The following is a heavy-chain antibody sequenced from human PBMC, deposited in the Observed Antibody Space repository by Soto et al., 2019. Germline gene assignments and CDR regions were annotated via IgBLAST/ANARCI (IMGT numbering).Heavy chain of an antibody. V-gene: IGHV4-31*03. CDR3: ARGRLRRGAFDI. D-gene: IGHD2-21*02. J-gene: IGHJ3*02. CDR2: IYYSGST. CDR1: GGSISSGGYY. Sequence: PSETLSLTCTVSGGSISSGGYYWSWIRQHPGKGLEWIGYIYYSGSTYYNPSLKSRVTISVDTSKNQFSLKMSSVTAADTAVYYLARGRLRRGAFDIRGQGTTVTVSS.